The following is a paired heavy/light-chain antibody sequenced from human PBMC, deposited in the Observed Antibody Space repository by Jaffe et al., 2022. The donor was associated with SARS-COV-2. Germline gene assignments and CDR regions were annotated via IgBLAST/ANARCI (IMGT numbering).Heavy chain of an antibody. CDR2: IRKKANSYTT. J-gene: IGHJ4*02. Sequence: EVQLVESGGGLVQPGGSLRLSCAASGFTFSDHYMDWVRQAPGKGPEWVGRIRKKANSYTTEYAASVKGRFTISRDDSKNSLYLQMNGLKTEDTAIYYCVRVGPTYGPDYWGQGTLVTVSS. D-gene: IGHD1-26*01. CDR1: GFTFSDHY. V-gene: IGHV3-72*01. CDR3: VRVGPTYGPDY.
Light chain of an antibody. CDR1: QDISNS. Sequence: DIQMTQSPSSLSASVGDRVTITCRASQDISNSLAWFQQKPGKAPKSLIYAASSLQSGVPSEFSGSGSGTDFTLTISSLQPEDFATYYCQQYKSYPITFGQGTRLEIK. CDR3: QQYKSYPIT. J-gene: IGKJ5*01. V-gene: IGKV1-16*02. CDR2: AAS.